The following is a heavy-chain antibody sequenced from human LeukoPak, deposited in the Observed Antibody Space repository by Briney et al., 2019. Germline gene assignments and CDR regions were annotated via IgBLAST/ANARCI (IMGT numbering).Heavy chain of an antibody. J-gene: IGHJ6*03. CDR3: ARDAVTGRYYYYYMDV. CDR1: GYTFTGYY. CDR2: INPNSGGT. D-gene: IGHD2-21*02. Sequence: ASVKVSCTASGYTFTGYYMHWVRQAPGQGLEWMGWINPNSGGTNYAQKFQGRVTMTRDTSISTAYMELSRLRSDDTAVYYCARDAVTGRYYYYYMDVWGKGTTVTVSS. V-gene: IGHV1-2*02.